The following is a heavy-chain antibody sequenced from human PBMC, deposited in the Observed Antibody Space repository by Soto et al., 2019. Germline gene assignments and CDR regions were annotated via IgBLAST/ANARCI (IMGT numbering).Heavy chain of an antibody. CDR1: GFTFSNFG. V-gene: IGHV3-30*18. CDR2: ISSDGGDK. Sequence: VQLVESGGGVVQPGRSPRRSCAASGFTFSNFGMHWVRQAPGKGLEWVAAISSDGGDKYYSHSVKDRFTISRDNSKNTLFLQMNSLRVEDTAVYYCVKGSEVARQELDHWGQGILVTVSS. J-gene: IGHJ4*02. D-gene: IGHD2-15*01. CDR3: VKGSEVARQELDH.